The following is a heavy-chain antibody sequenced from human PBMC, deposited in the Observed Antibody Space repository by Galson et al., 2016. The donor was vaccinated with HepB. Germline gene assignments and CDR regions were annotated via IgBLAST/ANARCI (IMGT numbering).Heavy chain of an antibody. J-gene: IGHJ3*02. D-gene: IGHD3-3*01. CDR3: ITESRVFGAFDI. CDR1: GFAFGSYW. Sequence: SLRLSCATSGFAFGSYWMSWVRQAPGKGLEWVANIKQDGSEKYYVDSVKGRFTISRDNVKNSLYLQMNSLKTEDTALYYCITESRVFGAFDIWGQGTMVTVSS. V-gene: IGHV3-7*05. CDR2: IKQDGSEK.